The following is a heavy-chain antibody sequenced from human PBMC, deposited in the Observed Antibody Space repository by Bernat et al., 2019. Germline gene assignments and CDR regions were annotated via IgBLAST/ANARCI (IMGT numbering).Heavy chain of an antibody. CDR2: TYDSGST. V-gene: IGHV4-61*01. CDR3: ARGATDFWRGSSGWA. CDR1: GGAVSRGTYY. J-gene: IGHJ6*04. D-gene: IGHD3-3*01. Sequence: QVQLQESGPGLVKPSETLSLTCTVSGGAVSRGTYYGNWIRQPPGKGLEGIGYTYDSGSTNYNPSRKSRVTISVDTSKNQFSLKLSSVTAADTAVYYCARGATDFWRGSSGWAWGKGPSVPVSS.